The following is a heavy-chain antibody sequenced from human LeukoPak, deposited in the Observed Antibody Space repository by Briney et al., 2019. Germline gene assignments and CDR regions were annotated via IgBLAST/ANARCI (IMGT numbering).Heavy chain of an antibody. V-gene: IGHV3-21*05. CDR3: ATKVAGTSHFSY. CDR1: GFTFSTYG. J-gene: IGHJ4*02. D-gene: IGHD6-19*01. CDR2: ISGSGSHT. Sequence: GGSLRLSCAASGFTFSTYGMNWVRQAPGKGLEWVSYISGSGSHTLYADSVKGRFTISRDNAKNSLYLQMNSLRAEDTAVYYCATKVAGTSHFSYWGQGTLVTVSS.